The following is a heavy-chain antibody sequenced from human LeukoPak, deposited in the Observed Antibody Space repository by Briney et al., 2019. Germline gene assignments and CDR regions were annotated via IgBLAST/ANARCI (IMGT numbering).Heavy chain of an antibody. D-gene: IGHD6-6*01. V-gene: IGHV3-72*01. CDR2: IRRGSNSYTT. CDR3: ARGVYSDV. CDR1: GISFSDYI. Sequence: GGSLRLSCAVSGISFSDYIFDWVRQAPGKGLEWVARIRRGSNSYTTEYVASVEGRFIISRDDSQNSLYLDMNTLKTEDTAVYYCARGVYSDVWGQGTTVTVSS. J-gene: IGHJ6*02.